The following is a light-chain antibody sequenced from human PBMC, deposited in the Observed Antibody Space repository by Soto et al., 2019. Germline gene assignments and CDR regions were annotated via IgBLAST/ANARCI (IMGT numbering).Light chain of an antibody. CDR1: QTVRNNY. J-gene: IGKJ1*01. V-gene: IGKV3-20*01. CDR2: DAS. CDR3: QQTGSSPWT. Sequence: EFVLTQSPGTLSLSPGERATLSCRASQTVRNNYLAWYQQKPGQAPRLLIYDASSRATGIPDRFSGGGSGTDFTLTINRLEPEDFAVYFCQQTGSSPWTFGQGTKVDI.